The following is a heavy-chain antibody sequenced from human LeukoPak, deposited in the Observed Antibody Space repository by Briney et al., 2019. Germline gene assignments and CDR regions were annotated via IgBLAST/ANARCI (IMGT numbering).Heavy chain of an antibody. J-gene: IGHJ3*02. CDR2: INPSGGST. Sequence: ASGNVSCNASGGTFSSYAISWVRQAPGQGLEWRGIINPSGGSTSYAQKSQGTVTMTRDTATRPDYMELRSLRSEDTAVYYCARGGPAGDFSVVAPTNNAFDIWGQGTMVTVSS. CDR1: GGTFSSYA. CDR3: ARGGPAGDFSVVAPTNNAFDI. D-gene: IGHD2-2*01. V-gene: IGHV1-46*01.